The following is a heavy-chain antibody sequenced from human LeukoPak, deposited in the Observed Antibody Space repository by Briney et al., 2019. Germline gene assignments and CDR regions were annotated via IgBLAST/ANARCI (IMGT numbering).Heavy chain of an antibody. CDR3: ARHISGGATLD. J-gene: IGHJ4*02. CDR1: GGSISSNSW. CDR2: IYHSGRT. Sequence: PSGTLSLTCAVSGGSISSNSWWSWVRQPPGKGLEWIGEIYHSGRTNYNLSLKSRVTISVDMSKNQFSLKLSSVTAADTAVYYCARHISGGATLDWGQGTLVTVSS. V-gene: IGHV4-4*02. D-gene: IGHD2-15*01.